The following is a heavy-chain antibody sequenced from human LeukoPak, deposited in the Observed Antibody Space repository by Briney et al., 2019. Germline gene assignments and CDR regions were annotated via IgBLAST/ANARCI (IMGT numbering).Heavy chain of an antibody. D-gene: IGHD3-3*01. CDR3: AADRKSYYDFWSGPNWFDP. CDR1: GGSVSSGGYS. CDR2: IYYSGST. V-gene: IGHV4-30-4*07. Sequence: PSETLSLACAVSGGSVSSGGYSWSWIRQPPGKGLEWIGYIYYSGSTYYNPSLKSRVTISVDTSKNQFSLKLSSVTAADTAVYYCAADRKSYYDFWSGPNWFDPWGQGTLVTVSS. J-gene: IGHJ5*02.